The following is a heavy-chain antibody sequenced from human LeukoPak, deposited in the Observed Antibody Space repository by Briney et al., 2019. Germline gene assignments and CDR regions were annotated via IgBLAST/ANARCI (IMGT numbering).Heavy chain of an antibody. CDR3: AKHLRNDNAFDL. J-gene: IGHJ3*01. D-gene: IGHD3-22*01. CDR2: ITQDGTET. V-gene: IGHV3-7*01. Sequence: GGSLSLSRAASEFTFSSHQMSWVRQAPGKGLEWVAKITQDGTETYYMESVKGRFIFSRENGKYSLYLQMNRLKVEGTTVYEWAKHLRNDNAFDLWGQGTMVTVSS. CDR1: EFTFSSHQ.